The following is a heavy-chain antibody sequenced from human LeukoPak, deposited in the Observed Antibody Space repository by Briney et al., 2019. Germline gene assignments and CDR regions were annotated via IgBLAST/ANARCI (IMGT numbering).Heavy chain of an antibody. Sequence: ASVKVSCKASGYTFTSYDINWVRQATGQGLEWMGWMNPNSGNTGYAQKFQGRVNMTRNTSISTAYMELSSLRSEDTAVYYCARSESRWFGELYAFDIWGQGTMVTVSS. CDR2: MNPNSGNT. CDR3: ARSESRWFGELYAFDI. J-gene: IGHJ3*02. D-gene: IGHD3-10*01. CDR1: GYTFTSYD. V-gene: IGHV1-8*01.